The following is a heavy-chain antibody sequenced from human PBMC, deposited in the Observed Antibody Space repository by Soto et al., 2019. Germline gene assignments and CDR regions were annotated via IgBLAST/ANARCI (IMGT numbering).Heavy chain of an antibody. CDR3: ARVPRDYGDYVMDYMDV. CDR1: GGTFSSYT. D-gene: IGHD4-17*01. Sequence: QVPLVQSGAEVKKPGSSVKVSCKASGGTFSSYTITWVRQAPGQGLEWMGRIIPLLGMANYAQKFQGRVTITADKSTSTAYMELSSLRSEDTAVYYCARVPRDYGDYVMDYMDVWGKGTTVTVSS. V-gene: IGHV1-69*02. CDR2: IIPLLGMA. J-gene: IGHJ6*03.